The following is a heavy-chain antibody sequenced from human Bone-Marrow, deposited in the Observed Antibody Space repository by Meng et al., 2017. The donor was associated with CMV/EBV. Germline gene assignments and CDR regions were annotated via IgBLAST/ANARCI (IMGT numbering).Heavy chain of an antibody. CDR1: GFTVSSNY. CDR2: IYSGGDT. CDR3: TGETGGRVFGMDV. D-gene: IGHD2-15*01. Sequence: GESLKISCAASGFTVSSNYMNWVRQAPGKGLEWVSVIYSGGDTYYAGSVKGRFTISRDKFKNTLYLHMNSLTGEDTAVYYCTGETGGRVFGMDVWGQGTTVTVSS. J-gene: IGHJ6*02. V-gene: IGHV3-53*01.